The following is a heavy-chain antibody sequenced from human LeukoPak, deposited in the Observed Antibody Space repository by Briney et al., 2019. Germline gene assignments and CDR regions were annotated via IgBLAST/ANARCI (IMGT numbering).Heavy chain of an antibody. CDR3: ARVFWGRGSSHAFDI. CDR1: GGSISSYY. CDR2: IYYSGST. V-gene: IGHV4-59*01. J-gene: IGHJ3*02. Sequence: SETLSLTCTVSGGSISSYYWSWIRQPPGKGLEWIGYIYYSGSTNCNPSLKSRVTISVDTSKNQFSLKLSSVTAADTAVYYCARVFWGRGSSHAFDIWGQGTMVTVSS. D-gene: IGHD1-26*01.